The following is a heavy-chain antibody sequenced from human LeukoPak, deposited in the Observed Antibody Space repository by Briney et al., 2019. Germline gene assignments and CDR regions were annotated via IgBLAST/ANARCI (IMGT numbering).Heavy chain of an antibody. CDR1: GYSFTNYW. Sequence: GESLKISCKGSGYSFTNYWIGWVRQMPGKGLEWMGIIYPGDSDTRYSPSFQGHVTISVDKSISTAYLQWSSLKASDTAMYYCASPVVYDAFDIWGQGTMVTVSS. CDR2: IYPGDSDT. CDR3: ASPVVYDAFDI. J-gene: IGHJ3*02. V-gene: IGHV5-51*01. D-gene: IGHD3-22*01.